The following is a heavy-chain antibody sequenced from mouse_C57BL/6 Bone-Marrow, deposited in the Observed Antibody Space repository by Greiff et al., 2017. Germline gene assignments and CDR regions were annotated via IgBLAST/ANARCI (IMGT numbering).Heavy chain of an antibody. CDR1: GFTFSSYA. D-gene: IGHD1-1*01. V-gene: IGHV5-4*01. CDR2: ISDGGSYT. J-gene: IGHJ3*01. Sequence: DVHLVESGGGLVKPGGSLKLSCAASGFTFSSYAMSWVRQTPEKRLEWVATISDGGSYTYYPDNVKGRFTISRDNAKNNLYLQMSHLKSEDTAMYYCARDLYGSSYQFAYWGQGTLVTVSA. CDR3: ARDLYGSSYQFAY.